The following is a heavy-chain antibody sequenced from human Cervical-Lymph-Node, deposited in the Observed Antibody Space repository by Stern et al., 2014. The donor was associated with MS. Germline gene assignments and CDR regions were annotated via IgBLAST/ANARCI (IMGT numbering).Heavy chain of an antibody. J-gene: IGHJ4*02. CDR1: GVTVSRDY. CDR2: ITNVGST. Sequence: EVQLVESGGGVIQPGGSLRLSCKASGVTVSRDYMKWVRQAQGKGMEWVSLITNVGSTFYTDSVKGRFTISRDDSKNTVYLHMTTLRAEDTAMYYCARDTSSPERSDWWGQGTLVTVSS. D-gene: IGHD1-1*01. V-gene: IGHV3-53*01. CDR3: ARDTSSPERSDW.